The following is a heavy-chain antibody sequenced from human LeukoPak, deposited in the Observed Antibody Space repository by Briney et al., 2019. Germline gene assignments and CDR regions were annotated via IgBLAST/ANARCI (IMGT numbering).Heavy chain of an antibody. CDR1: GGSISSYY. Sequence: SETLSLTCTVSGGSISSYYWSWIRQPPGKGLEWIGYIYYSGSTYYNPSLKSRVTISVDTSKNQFSLKLSSVTAADTAVYYCARVFGVVPNFDYWGQGTLVTVSS. J-gene: IGHJ4*02. D-gene: IGHD3-3*01. CDR3: ARVFGVVPNFDY. V-gene: IGHV4-59*12. CDR2: IYYSGST.